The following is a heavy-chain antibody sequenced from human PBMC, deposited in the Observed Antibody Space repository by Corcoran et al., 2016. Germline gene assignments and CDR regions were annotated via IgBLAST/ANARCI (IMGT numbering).Heavy chain of an antibody. CDR1: GFTFSSYG. CDR3: AKDQRGSGRDAFDS. Sequence: QVQLVESGGGVVQPGRSLRLSCAASGFTFSSYGMHWVRQAPGKGLEWVAVISYDGSNKYYADSVKGRFTISRDNSKNTLYLQMNSLRAEDTAVYYCAKDQRGSGRDAFDSWGQGTMVTVSS. V-gene: IGHV3-30*18. CDR2: ISYDGSNK. J-gene: IGHJ3*02. D-gene: IGHD3-3*01.